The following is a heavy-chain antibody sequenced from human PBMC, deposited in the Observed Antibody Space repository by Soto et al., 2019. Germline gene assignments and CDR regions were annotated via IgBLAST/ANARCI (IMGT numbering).Heavy chain of an antibody. CDR1: GGTFSSYA. CDR3: ARSSPSYCSRTSCYTRWWFGP. D-gene: IGHD2-2*02. CDR2: IIPIFGTA. V-gene: IGHV1-69*13. J-gene: IGHJ5*02. Sequence: ASVEVSCKASGGTFSSYAISWVRQAPGQGLEWMGGIIPIFGTANYAQKFQGRVTITADESTSTAYMELSSLRSEDTAVYYCARSSPSYCSRTSCYTRWWFGPWGQGPLVTFSS.